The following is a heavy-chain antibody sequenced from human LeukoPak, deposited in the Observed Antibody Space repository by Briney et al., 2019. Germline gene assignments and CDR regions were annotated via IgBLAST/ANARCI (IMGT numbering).Heavy chain of an antibody. CDR1: GFTFSSYA. CDR2: ISGSGGSA. D-gene: IGHD3-10*01. CDR3: AKDSDYYGSGSFDY. Sequence: GGSLRLLCAASGFTFSSYAMSWVRQAPGKGLEWVSAISGSGGSAYYADSVKGRFTISRDNSKNTLYLQMNSLRAEDTAVYYCAKDSDYYGSGSFDYWGQGTLVTVSS. J-gene: IGHJ4*02. V-gene: IGHV3-23*01.